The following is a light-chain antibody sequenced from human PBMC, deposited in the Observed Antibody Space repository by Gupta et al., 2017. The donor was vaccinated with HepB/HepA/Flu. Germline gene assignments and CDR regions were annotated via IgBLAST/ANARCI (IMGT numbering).Light chain of an antibody. CDR1: QDISKY. Sequence: DIHITQSPSSLSASAGHKVTITCQASQDISKYLTWYQQKPGKAPKLLIYDASKVETGVPSRLSGSGSGTDFTFTISSLQPEDVETYYCQQEDNLPITFGQGTRVDTK. CDR2: DAS. V-gene: IGKV1-33*01. J-gene: IGKJ5*01. CDR3: QQEDNLPIT.